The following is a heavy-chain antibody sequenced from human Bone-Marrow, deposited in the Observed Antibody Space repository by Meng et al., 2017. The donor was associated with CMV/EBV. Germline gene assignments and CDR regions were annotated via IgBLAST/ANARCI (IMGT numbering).Heavy chain of an antibody. J-gene: IGHJ6*02. CDR1: GFTFSSYS. V-gene: IGHV3-21*01. CDR3: ARDRSHYYYYGMDV. CDR2: ISSSSYI. Sequence: GGSLRLSCAASGFTFSSYSMNWVRQAPGKGLEWVSSISSSSYIYYADSVKGRFTISRDNAKNSLYLQMNSLRAEDTAVYYCARDRSHYYYYGMDVWGQGTTVTVSS.